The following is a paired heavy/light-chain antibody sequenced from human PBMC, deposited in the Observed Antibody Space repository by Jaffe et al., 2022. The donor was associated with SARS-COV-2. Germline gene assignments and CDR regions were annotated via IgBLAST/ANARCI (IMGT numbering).Heavy chain of an antibody. CDR2: IRSEAAGGTT. Sequence: EVQLVDSGGGLVKPGGSLRLSCGASGFTLSGAWMTWVRQAPGKGLEWVGRIRSEAAGGTTDYAAPVKGRFTISRDDSKNTMYLQMNSLKTEDTAVYYCKAGDNSGYWGQGTLVTVSS. D-gene: IGHD2-21*01. V-gene: IGHV3-15*01. CDR1: GFTLSGAW. J-gene: IGHJ4*02. CDR3: KAGDNSGY.
Light chain of an antibody. Sequence: QAVVTQEPSLTVSPGGTVTLTCGSSTGAVTSGHYSCWFQQKPGQAPRTLIYDTSNKLSWTPVRFSGSLFGGKAALTLSGAQPEDEAEYYCLLSYSSGRVFGGGTKLTVL. CDR2: DTS. CDR3: LLSYSSGRV. V-gene: IGLV7-46*01. CDR1: TGAVTSGHY. J-gene: IGLJ3*02.